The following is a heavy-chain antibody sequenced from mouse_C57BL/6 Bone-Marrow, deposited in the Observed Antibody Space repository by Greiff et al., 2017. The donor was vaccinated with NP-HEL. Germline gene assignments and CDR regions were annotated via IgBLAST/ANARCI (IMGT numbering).Heavy chain of an antibody. CDR2: IDPSDSYT. V-gene: IGHV1-69*01. D-gene: IGHD3-2*02. CDR1: GYTFTSYW. J-gene: IGHJ4*01. Sequence: QVQLQQPGAELVMPGASVKLSCKASGYTFTSYWMHWVKQRPGQGLEWIGEIDPSDSYTNYNQKFKGKSTLTVDKSSSTAYMQLSSPTSEDSAVYYCAIRDAMDYWGQGTSVTVSS. CDR3: AIRDAMDY.